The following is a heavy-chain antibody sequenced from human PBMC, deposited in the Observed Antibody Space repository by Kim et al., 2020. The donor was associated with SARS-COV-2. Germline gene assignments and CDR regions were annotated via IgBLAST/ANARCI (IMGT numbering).Heavy chain of an antibody. Sequence: GESLKISCRTSGYRFTKYLIAWVRQMPGKGLEWMGIFFPGDSDTRYSPSFQGQVTISADKSINTAYLQWSSLKASDTAMYYCTTSARGYADFDSWGQGTLVTVSS. CDR1: GYRFTKYL. CDR3: TTSARGYADFDS. D-gene: IGHD2-2*01. CDR2: FFPGDSDT. V-gene: IGHV5-51*01. J-gene: IGHJ4*02.